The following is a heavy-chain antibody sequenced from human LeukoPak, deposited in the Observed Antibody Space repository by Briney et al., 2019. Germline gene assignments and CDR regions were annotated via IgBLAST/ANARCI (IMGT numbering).Heavy chain of an antibody. Sequence: ASVKVSCKASGYTFTSYGISWVRQAPGQGLEWMGWISAYNGNTNYAQKLQGRVTMTTDTSTSTAYMELSSLRSEDMAVYYCARDSITMVRGVIGYYFDYWGQGTLVTVSS. CDR1: GYTFTSYG. D-gene: IGHD3-10*01. V-gene: IGHV1-18*03. CDR3: ARDSITMVRGVIGYYFDY. J-gene: IGHJ4*02. CDR2: ISAYNGNT.